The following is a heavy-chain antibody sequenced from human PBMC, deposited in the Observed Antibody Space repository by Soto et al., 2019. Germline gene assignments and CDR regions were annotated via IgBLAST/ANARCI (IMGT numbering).Heavy chain of an antibody. CDR3: ARLNSGYDSPYYYYYMDV. CDR1: GYTFTSYD. V-gene: IGHV1-8*01. Sequence: ASVKVSCKASGYTFTSYDINWVRQATGQGLEWMGWMNPNSGNTGYAQKFQGRVTMTRNTSISTAYMELSSLRSEDTAVYYCARLNSGYDSPYYYYYMDVWGKGTTVTVSS. CDR2: MNPNSGNT. J-gene: IGHJ6*03. D-gene: IGHD5-12*01.